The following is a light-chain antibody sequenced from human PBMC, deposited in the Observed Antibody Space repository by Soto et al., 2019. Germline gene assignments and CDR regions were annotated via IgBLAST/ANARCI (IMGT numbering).Light chain of an antibody. CDR2: EVS. Sequence: QSALTQPASVSGSPGQSITISCTGTSSDVGGYNYVSWSQQHPGKAPKLMIYEVSNRPSGVSNRFSGSKSGNTASLTISGLQAEDESDYFCGSYSSSSTYCFGTGTKLTVL. CDR3: GSYSSSSTYC. J-gene: IGLJ1*01. V-gene: IGLV2-14*01. CDR1: SSDVGGYNY.